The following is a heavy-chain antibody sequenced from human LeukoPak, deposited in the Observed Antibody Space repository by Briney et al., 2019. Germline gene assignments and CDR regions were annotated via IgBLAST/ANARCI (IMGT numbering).Heavy chain of an antibody. V-gene: IGHV3-23*01. CDR3: AKSLGNQGVIDY. D-gene: IGHD3-10*01. Sequence: GGSLRLSCAASGFIFRNHAMNWVRQAPGQGLEWVSGVSASGGSTFNADSVKGRFSISRDNSKNTLYLEMNSLRPEDTALYYCAKSLGNQGVIDYWGQGTLVTVSS. J-gene: IGHJ4*02. CDR2: VSASGGST. CDR1: GFIFRNHA.